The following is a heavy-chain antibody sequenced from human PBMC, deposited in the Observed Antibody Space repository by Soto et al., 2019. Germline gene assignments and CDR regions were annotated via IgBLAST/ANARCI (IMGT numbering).Heavy chain of an antibody. CDR1: GSTFSSYG. CDR3: AKDTYYHDSSGYYVLDY. CDR2: ISYDGSNE. D-gene: IGHD3-22*01. J-gene: IGHJ4*02. V-gene: IGHV3-30*18. Sequence: GGSLRLSCAASGSTFSSYGMHWVRQAPGKGLEWVTHISYDGSNEHYTDYVKGRFTISRDNSKNTLYLQMKSLRAEDTAVYYCAKDTYYHDSSGYYVLDYWGQGTLVTVSS.